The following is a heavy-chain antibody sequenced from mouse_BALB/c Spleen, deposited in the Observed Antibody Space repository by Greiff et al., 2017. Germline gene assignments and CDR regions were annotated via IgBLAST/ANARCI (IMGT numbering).Heavy chain of an antibody. Sequence: EVKLQESGPGLVKPSQSLSLTCSVTGYSITSGYYWNWIRQFPGNKLEWMGYISYDGSNNYNPSLKNRISITRDTSKNQFFLKLNSVTTEDTATYYCAREITTATLDYWGQGTTLTVSS. CDR3: AREITTATLDY. CDR2: ISYDGSN. CDR1: GYSITSGYY. D-gene: IGHD1-2*01. V-gene: IGHV3-6*02. J-gene: IGHJ2*01.